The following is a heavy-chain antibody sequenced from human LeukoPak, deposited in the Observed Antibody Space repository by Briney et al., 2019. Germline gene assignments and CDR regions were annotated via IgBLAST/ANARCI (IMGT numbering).Heavy chain of an antibody. CDR2: IIPIFGTA. J-gene: IGHJ3*02. V-gene: IGHV1-69*05. CDR3: AREAVGYAFDI. CDR1: GGTFSSYA. Sequence: SVKVSCKGSGGTFSSYAISWVRQARGQGLEWMGGIIPIFGTANYAQKFQGRVTITTDESTSTAYMELSSLRSEDTAVYYCAREAVGYAFDIWGQGTMVTVSS.